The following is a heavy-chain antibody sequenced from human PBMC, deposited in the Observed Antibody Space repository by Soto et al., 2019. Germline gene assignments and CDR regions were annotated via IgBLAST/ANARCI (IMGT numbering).Heavy chain of an antibody. D-gene: IGHD6-25*01. CDR2: IIPILPTP. V-gene: IGHV1-69*12. CDR1: GGTFGNSA. J-gene: IGHJ6*02. Sequence: QVQLVQSGAEVKKPGSSVTVSCKASGGTFGNSAISWVRQAPGQGLEWMGGIIPILPTPDYAQKFQGRVTTTVGQSTSTADTEFPSLRSEATAAYYCAREKDRLQIGANYYSATDVWGPGATVTGPS. CDR3: AREKDRLQIGANYYSATDV.